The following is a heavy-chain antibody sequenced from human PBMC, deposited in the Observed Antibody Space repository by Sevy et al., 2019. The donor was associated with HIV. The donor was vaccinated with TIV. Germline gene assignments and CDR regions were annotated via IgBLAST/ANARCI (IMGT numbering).Heavy chain of an antibody. CDR1: GGSISSSSYY. Sequence: SETLSLTCTVSGGSISSSSYYWGWIRQPPGKGLEWIGSIYYSGSTYYNPSLKSRVTISVNTSKNQFSLKLSSVTAAETAVYYAARHWAFCSSTSCPWEYCYYGMDVWGQGTTVTVSS. J-gene: IGHJ6*02. D-gene: IGHD2-2*01. V-gene: IGHV4-39*01. CDR3: ARHWAFCSSTSCPWEYCYYGMDV. CDR2: IYYSGST.